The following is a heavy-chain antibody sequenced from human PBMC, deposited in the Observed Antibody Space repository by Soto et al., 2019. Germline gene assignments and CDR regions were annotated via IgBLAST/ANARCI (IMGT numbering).Heavy chain of an antibody. V-gene: IGHV4-4*07. CDR3: VRDGTKTLRDWFDP. J-gene: IGHJ5*02. D-gene: IGHD1-1*01. Sequence: KPSGTLSLTCTVSGASISGFYWSWIRKSAGKGLEWIWRIYATGTTDYNSSLKSRVMMSVDTSKKQFSLKLRSVTAADTAVYYCVRDGTKTLRDWFDPWGQG. CDR1: GASISGFY. CDR2: IYATGTT.